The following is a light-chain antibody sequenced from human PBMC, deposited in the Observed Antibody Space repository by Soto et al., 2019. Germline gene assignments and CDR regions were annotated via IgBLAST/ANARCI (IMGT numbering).Light chain of an antibody. Sequence: QSALTQHASVSGSPGQSITISCTGTSSDVGGYNFVSWYQQHPGRAPRLIIYEVSSRPSGVSYRFSGSKSGNTASLTISGLQAEDEADYYCSSYTLRNTLVLFGGGTQLTVL. CDR1: SSDVGGYNF. CDR2: EVS. V-gene: IGLV2-14*01. CDR3: SSYTLRNTLVL. J-gene: IGLJ3*02.